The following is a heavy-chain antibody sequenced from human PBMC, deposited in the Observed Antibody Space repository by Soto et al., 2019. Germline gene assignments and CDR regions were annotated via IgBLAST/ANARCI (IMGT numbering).Heavy chain of an antibody. Sequence: VKVSCKASGYTFSSYGISWVRQAPGQGLEWMGWISGYNGNTNFAQNLQGRVTMTTDTPTSTAFMELRSLRSDDTAVYYCARDAPPEDYWGQGTLVTVSS. CDR3: ARDAPPEDY. CDR1: GYTFSSYG. V-gene: IGHV1-18*01. J-gene: IGHJ4*02. CDR2: ISGYNGNT.